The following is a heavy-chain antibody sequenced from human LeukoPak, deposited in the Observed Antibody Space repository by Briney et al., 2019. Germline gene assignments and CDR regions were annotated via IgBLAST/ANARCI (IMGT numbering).Heavy chain of an antibody. CDR2: VIPFFGSP. Sequence: SVKVSCKASGGTFRAYAITWLRQAPGQGLEWIGGVIPFFGSPNYAQKFQGRVTITTDESTSTAYMELSSLRSGDTAVYYCARSTTLVATGDYWGQGTLVSISS. V-gene: IGHV1-69*05. J-gene: IGHJ4*02. CDR3: ARSTTLVATGDY. CDR1: GGTFRAYA. D-gene: IGHD2-8*02.